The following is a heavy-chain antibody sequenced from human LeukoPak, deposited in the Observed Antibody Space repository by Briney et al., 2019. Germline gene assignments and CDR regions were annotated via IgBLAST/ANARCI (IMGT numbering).Heavy chain of an antibody. D-gene: IGHD6-13*01. CDR2: IIPILGIA. J-gene: IGHJ3*02. V-gene: IGHV1-69*04. Sequence: SVKVSCKASGGTFSSYAISWVRQAPGQGLEWMGRIIPILGIANYAQTFQGRVTITADKSTSTAYMELSSLRSEDTAVYYCARPGIAAAAWKNDAFDIWGQGTMVTVSS. CDR3: ARPGIAAAAWKNDAFDI. CDR1: GGTFSSYA.